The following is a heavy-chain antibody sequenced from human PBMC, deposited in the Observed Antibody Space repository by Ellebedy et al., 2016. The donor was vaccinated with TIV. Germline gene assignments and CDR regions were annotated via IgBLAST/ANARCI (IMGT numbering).Heavy chain of an antibody. CDR3: ARDDGVSYFDL. CDR1: GFTFSNYG. D-gene: IGHD2-8*01. J-gene: IGHJ2*01. V-gene: IGHV3-21*01. Sequence: GKSLKISCAASGFTFSNYGINWVRQAPGKGLEWVSSISTISTYIYYAGSVKGRFTISRDNANNSLYLQMNSLRAEDTAVYYCARDDGVSYFDLWGRGTLVTVSS. CDR2: ISTISTYI.